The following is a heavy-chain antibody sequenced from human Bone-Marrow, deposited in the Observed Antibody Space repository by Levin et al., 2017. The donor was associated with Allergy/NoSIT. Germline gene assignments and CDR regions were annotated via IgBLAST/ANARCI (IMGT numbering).Heavy chain of an antibody. Sequence: ASVKVSCKVSGYNLTELSMHWIRQTPGKGLEWMGGFDPEDGETVYAQMFEGRVAMTEDTSKDTAYMELSRLRSDDTAMYYCATDTTMVEGGYFDLWGRGTLLPVSS. J-gene: IGHJ2*01. CDR1: GYNLTELS. CDR2: FDPEDGET. D-gene: IGHD3-10*01. V-gene: IGHV1-24*01. CDR3: ATDTTMVEGGYFDL.